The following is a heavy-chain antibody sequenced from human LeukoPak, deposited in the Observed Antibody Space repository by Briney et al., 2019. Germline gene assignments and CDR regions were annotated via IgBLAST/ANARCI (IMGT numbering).Heavy chain of an antibody. CDR2: IRYDGSNK. J-gene: IGHJ5*02. CDR3: ARQQQPRFGQGGFDP. V-gene: IGHV3-30*02. Sequence: GGSLRLSCAASGFTFSSYGMHWVRQAPGKGLEWVAFIRYDGSNKYYADSVKGRFTISRDNSKNTLYLQMNSLRAEDTAVYYCARQQQPRFGQGGFDPWGQGTLVTVSS. D-gene: IGHD6-13*01. CDR1: GFTFSSYG.